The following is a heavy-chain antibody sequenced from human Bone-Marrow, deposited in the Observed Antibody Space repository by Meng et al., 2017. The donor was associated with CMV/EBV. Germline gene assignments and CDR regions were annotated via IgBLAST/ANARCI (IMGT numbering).Heavy chain of an antibody. J-gene: IGHJ4*02. CDR3: ARRYCSSTSCLIDY. CDR2: ISTSGKTI. V-gene: IGHV3-48*03. Sequence: GESLKISCAASGFTFNTYEMNWVRQAPGKGLEWVSHISTSGKTIYYADSVKGRFTISRDNAKNSLYLQLNSLRAEDTAVYYCARRYCSSTSCLIDYWVQGTLVTVSS. CDR1: GFTFNTYE. D-gene: IGHD2-2*01.